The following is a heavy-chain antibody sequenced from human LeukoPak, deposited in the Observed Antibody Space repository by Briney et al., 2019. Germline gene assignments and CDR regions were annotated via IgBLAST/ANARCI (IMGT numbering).Heavy chain of an antibody. CDR1: GGSISSSSYY. Sequence: SETLSLTCTVSGGSISSSSYYWGWIRQPPGKGLEWIGSIYYSGSTYYNPSLKSRVTISVDTSKNQFSPKLSSVTAADTAVYYCATLGYCSSTSCYDWGQGTLVTVSS. V-gene: IGHV4-39*01. CDR2: IYYSGST. D-gene: IGHD2-2*01. CDR3: ATLGYCSSTSCYD. J-gene: IGHJ4*02.